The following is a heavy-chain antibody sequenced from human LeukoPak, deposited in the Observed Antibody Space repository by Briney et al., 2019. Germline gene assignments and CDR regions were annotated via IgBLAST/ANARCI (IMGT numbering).Heavy chain of an antibody. Sequence: GGSLILSCAASGFTFSSYAMHWVRQAPGKGLEWVAVISYDGSNKYYADSVKGRFTISRDNSKNTLYLQMNSLRAEDTAVYYCASHSGYSSSWYQKGGGAFDIWGQGTMVTVSS. CDR1: GFTFSSYA. CDR2: ISYDGSNK. D-gene: IGHD6-13*01. CDR3: ASHSGYSSSWYQKGGGAFDI. J-gene: IGHJ3*02. V-gene: IGHV3-30-3*01.